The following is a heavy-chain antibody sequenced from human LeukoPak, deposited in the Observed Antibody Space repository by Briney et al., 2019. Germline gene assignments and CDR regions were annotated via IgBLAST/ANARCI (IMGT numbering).Heavy chain of an antibody. CDR2: IYSGGGT. J-gene: IGHJ5*02. CDR3: ARIDYGDYGNWFDP. CDR1: GFTVSSNY. D-gene: IGHD4-17*01. Sequence: PGGSLRLSCAASGFTVSSNYMSWVRQAPGKGLEWVSVIYSGGGTYYADSVKGRFTISRDNSKNTLYLQMNSLRAEDTAVYYCARIDYGDYGNWFDPWGQGTLVTVSS. V-gene: IGHV3-53*01.